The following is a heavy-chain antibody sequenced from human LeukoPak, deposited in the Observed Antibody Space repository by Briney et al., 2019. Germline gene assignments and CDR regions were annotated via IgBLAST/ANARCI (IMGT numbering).Heavy chain of an antibody. D-gene: IGHD4/OR15-4a*01. Sequence: GRSLRLSCAASGFTFSNYAMHWVRQAPGKGLEWVTVVSYDGGNEYYADSVKGRFTISRDNSKNALYLQMNSLRTEDTAVYFCARVLRGASDDFYYYYMDVWGTGTTVTVSS. CDR1: GFTFSNYA. CDR3: ARVLRGASDDFYYYYMDV. V-gene: IGHV3-30*04. CDR2: VSYDGGNE. J-gene: IGHJ6*03.